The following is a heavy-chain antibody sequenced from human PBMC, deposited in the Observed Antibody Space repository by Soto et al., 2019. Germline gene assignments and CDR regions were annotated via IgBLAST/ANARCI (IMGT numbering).Heavy chain of an antibody. Sequence: GGSLRLSCAASGFTFSSYAMSWVRQAPGKGLEWVSAISGSGGSTYYADSVKGRFTISRDNSKNTLYLQMNSLRAEDTAVYYCAKGRPPGLLWFGEHDHYYYYYYMDVWGKGTTVTVSS. CDR3: AKGRPPGLLWFGEHDHYYYYYYMDV. D-gene: IGHD3-10*01. V-gene: IGHV3-23*01. CDR1: GFTFSSYA. J-gene: IGHJ6*03. CDR2: ISGSGGST.